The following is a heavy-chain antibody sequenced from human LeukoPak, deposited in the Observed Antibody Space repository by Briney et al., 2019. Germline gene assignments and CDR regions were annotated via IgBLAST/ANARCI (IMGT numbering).Heavy chain of an antibody. CDR1: GFTFSSYA. CDR2: ISGSGGST. Sequence: PGGSLRLSCAASGFTFSSYAMSWVRQAPGKGLEWVSAISGSGGSTYYADSVKGRFTISRDNSKNTLYQQMNSLRAADTAVYYCARDARDGYGGNPFDYWGQGTLVTVSS. J-gene: IGHJ4*02. D-gene: IGHD4-23*01. V-gene: IGHV3-23*01. CDR3: ARDARDGYGGNPFDY.